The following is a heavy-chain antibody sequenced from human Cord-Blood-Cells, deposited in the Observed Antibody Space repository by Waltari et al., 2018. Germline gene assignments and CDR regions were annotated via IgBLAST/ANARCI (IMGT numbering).Heavy chain of an antibody. V-gene: IGHV3-21*01. CDR1: GFTFGSYS. J-gene: IGHJ4*02. CDR3: ARVPGWSYYFDY. D-gene: IGHD2-15*01. CDR2: VSGSSRYI. Sequence: EVQLVESGGGLVKPGVSLRLSFAASGFTFGSYSMNWVRQAPGKGLGWVSSVSGSSRYIYYADSVKGRFTICRDNAKISLYLQMNSLRAEDTAVYYCARVPGWSYYFDYWGQGTLVTVSS.